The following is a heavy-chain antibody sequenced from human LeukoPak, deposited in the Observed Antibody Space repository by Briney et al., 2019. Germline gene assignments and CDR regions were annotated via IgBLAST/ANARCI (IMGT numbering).Heavy chain of an antibody. D-gene: IGHD3-10*01. CDR1: GGSVSGYY. Sequence: SETLSLTCAVFGGSVSGYYWNWIRQRPRKRRWWIWEINHSVSANYNPSLKSRVTISVDMSKNQFSLKLSSVTAPDTAVYYCARGPRMVRGVINPGTLAVPMDVWGKGTTVTVSS. CDR3: ARGPRMVRGVINPGTLAVPMDV. J-gene: IGHJ6*03. CDR2: INHSVSA. V-gene: IGHV4-34*01.